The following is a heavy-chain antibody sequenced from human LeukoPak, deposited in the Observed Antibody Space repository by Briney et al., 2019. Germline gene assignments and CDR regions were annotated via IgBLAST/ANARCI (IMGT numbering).Heavy chain of an antibody. Sequence: GGSLRLSCATSGFTFATCNMYWVRQAPGKGPEWIAYINASNTTKYYADSVKGRFTISRDNAKTSLFLQMNSLRADDTAVYYCTRVLAFSSSWRSWGQGTLVTVSS. D-gene: IGHD6-13*01. CDR2: INASNTTK. CDR1: GFTFATCN. CDR3: TRVLAFSSSWRS. J-gene: IGHJ5*02. V-gene: IGHV3-48*01.